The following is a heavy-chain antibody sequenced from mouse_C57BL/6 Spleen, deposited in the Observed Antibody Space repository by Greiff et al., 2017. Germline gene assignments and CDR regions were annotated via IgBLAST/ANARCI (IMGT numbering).Heavy chain of an antibody. J-gene: IGHJ3*01. CDR3: ARGDYDRAWFAY. CDR2: IHPNSGST. D-gene: IGHD2-4*01. CDR1: GYTFTSYW. Sequence: VQLQQPGAELVKPGASVQLSCKASGYTFTSYWMHWVKQRPGQGLEWIGMIHPNSGSTNYNEKFKSKATLTVDKSSSTAYMQLSSLTSEDSAVYYCARGDYDRAWFAYWGQGTLVTVSA. V-gene: IGHV1-64*01.